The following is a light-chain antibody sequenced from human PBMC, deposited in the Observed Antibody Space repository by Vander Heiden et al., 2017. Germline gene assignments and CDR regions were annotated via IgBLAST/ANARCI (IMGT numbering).Light chain of an antibody. CDR2: WAS. J-gene: IGKJ3*01. V-gene: IGKV4-1*01. CDR3: QQYYTTPFT. CDR1: QSVLHSSNNKNY. Sequence: IVMTQSPDSLAVPWGARATIKCKSSQSVLHSSNNKNYLAWYQQKPGQPPKLLIYWASTRDSGVPDRISGSGSGTDFTLTISSLQAEDVAVYYCQQYYTTPFTFGPGTTVDIK.